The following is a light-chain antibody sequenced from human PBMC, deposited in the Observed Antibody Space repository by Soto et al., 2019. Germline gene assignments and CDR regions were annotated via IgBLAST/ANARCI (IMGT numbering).Light chain of an antibody. Sequence: IRMTQSPSSLSASTGDRVTITCRASQGISSYLAWYQQKPGKAPKLLIYAASTLQSGVPSRFSGSGSGTDFTLTISSLQPEDFATYYCQQSYSTPITFGQGTRLEI. CDR1: QGISSY. CDR3: QQSYSTPIT. J-gene: IGKJ5*01. V-gene: IGKV1-8*01. CDR2: AAS.